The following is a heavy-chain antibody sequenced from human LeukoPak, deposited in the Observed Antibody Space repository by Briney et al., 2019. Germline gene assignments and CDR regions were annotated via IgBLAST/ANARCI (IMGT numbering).Heavy chain of an antibody. Sequence: GGSLRLSCAASGFTFSSYEMNWVRQAPGKGLEWVSYISSSGSTTYYADSVKGRFTISRDNSKNTLYLQMNSLRAEDTAVYYCAKEGGYCSGGSCYMDYWGQGTLVTVSS. D-gene: IGHD2-15*01. CDR3: AKEGGYCSGGSCYMDY. J-gene: IGHJ4*02. CDR2: ISSSGSTT. CDR1: GFTFSSYE. V-gene: IGHV3-48*03.